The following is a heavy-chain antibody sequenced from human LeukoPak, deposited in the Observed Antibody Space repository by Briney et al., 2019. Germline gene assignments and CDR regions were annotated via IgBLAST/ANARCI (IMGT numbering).Heavy chain of an antibody. CDR1: GYTFTSYD. CDR2: MNPNSGNT. J-gene: IGHJ6*03. CDR3: ARGMSEILRIPDILTGYSFGYYYYMDV. Sequence: VASVKVSCKASGYTFTSYDINWVRQATGQGLEWMGWMNPNSGNTGYAQKFQGRVTMTRNTSISTAYMELSSLRSEDTAVYYCARGMSEILRIPDILTGYSFGYYYYMDVWGEGTTVTVSS. V-gene: IGHV1-8*01. D-gene: IGHD3-9*01.